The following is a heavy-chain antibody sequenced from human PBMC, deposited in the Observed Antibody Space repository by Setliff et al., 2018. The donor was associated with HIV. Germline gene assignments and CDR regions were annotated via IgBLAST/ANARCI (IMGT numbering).Heavy chain of an antibody. J-gene: IGHJ5*02. CDR1: GGSFSGYY. D-gene: IGHD1-26*01. V-gene: IGHV4-34*01. CDR3: ASRPGSGSYRNWFDP. CDR2: INHSGST. Sequence: SETLSLTCAVYGGSFSGYYWSWIRQPPGKGLEWIGEINHSGSTIYNPSLKSRVTISVDTSKNQFSLKLSSVTAADTAVYYCASRPGSGSYRNWFDPWGQGTLVTVSS.